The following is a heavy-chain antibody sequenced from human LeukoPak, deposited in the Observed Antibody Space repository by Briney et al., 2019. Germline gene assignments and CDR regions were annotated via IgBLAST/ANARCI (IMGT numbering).Heavy chain of an antibody. J-gene: IGHJ5*02. CDR3: ARDKQRGYSSSWYLP. Sequence: VASVTVSCKASGYTFTGYYMHWVRQAPGQGLEWMGWINPNSGGTNYAQKFQGRVTMTRDTSISTAYMELSRLRSDDTAVYYCARDKQRGYSSSWYLPWGQGTLVTVSS. D-gene: IGHD6-13*01. V-gene: IGHV1-2*02. CDR1: GYTFTGYY. CDR2: INPNSGGT.